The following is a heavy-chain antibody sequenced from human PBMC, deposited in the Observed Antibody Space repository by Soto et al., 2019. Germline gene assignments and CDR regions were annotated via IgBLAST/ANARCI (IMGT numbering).Heavy chain of an antibody. CDR1: GFTFSSYG. V-gene: IGHV3-30*18. Sequence: QVQLVESGGGVVQPGRSLRLSCAASGFTFSSYGMHWVRQAPGKGLEWVAVISYDGSNKYYADSVKGRFTISRDNSKNTLYLQMNSLRAEDTAVYYCAKDRGYISGWYFDYWGQGTLVTVSS. J-gene: IGHJ4*02. D-gene: IGHD6-19*01. CDR2: ISYDGSNK. CDR3: AKDRGYISGWYFDY.